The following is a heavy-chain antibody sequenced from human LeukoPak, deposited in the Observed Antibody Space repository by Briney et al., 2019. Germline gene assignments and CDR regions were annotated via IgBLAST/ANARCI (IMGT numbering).Heavy chain of an antibody. Sequence: SETLSLTCAVYGGSFSGYYWSWVRQPPGKGLEGSGEINHSGSTNYNPSLKSRVTISVDTSKNQFSLKLSSVTAADTAVYYCARTSSSWYYHFDYWGQGTLVTVSS. D-gene: IGHD6-13*01. CDR1: GGSFSGYY. J-gene: IGHJ4*02. CDR3: ARTSSSWYYHFDY. CDR2: INHSGST. V-gene: IGHV4-34*01.